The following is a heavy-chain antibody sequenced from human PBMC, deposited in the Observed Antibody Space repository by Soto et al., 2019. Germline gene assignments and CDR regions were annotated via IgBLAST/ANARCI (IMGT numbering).Heavy chain of an antibody. J-gene: IGHJ4*02. CDR1: GLTLTRYS. CDR2: ISSTTNYI. CDR3: ARESEDLPSNFDY. V-gene: IGHV3-21*06. Sequence: SGGSLRLSCAASGLTLTRYSMKWVRHAPGKGLEWVSSISSTTNYIYYGDFMKGRFTISRNNANNSLYLEMNSLSAEDTAVDYCARESEDLPSNFDYWGQGTLVTVSS.